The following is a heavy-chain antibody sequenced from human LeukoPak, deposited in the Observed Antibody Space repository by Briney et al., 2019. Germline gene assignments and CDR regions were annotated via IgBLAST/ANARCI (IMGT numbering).Heavy chain of an antibody. V-gene: IGHV4-59*01. J-gene: IGHJ5*01. CDR3: AKEGRFSGWFDS. CDR1: GGSISGYY. D-gene: IGHD3-10*01. CDR2: IYDTGSA. Sequence: SETLSLTCTVSGGSISGYYWTWIRQPPGKGLEWIGHIYDTGSAGYNPSLKSRVTISVDTSKNQFSLKLTSVTAADTAVYYCAKEGRFSGWFDSWGQGTLVTVSS.